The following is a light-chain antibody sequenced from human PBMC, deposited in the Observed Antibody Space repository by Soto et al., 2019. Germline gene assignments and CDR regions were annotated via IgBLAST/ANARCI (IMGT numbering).Light chain of an antibody. V-gene: IGKV3-11*01. CDR1: QSVSSY. J-gene: IGKJ4*01. CDR3: QQRGSWPLT. Sequence: EVVLTQSLATLSLSLGERATLSCRASQSVSSYLAWYQKKPGQSPRLLIYDASKRATDIPTRFSGSASGTDFTLTISSLAPEDFAIYYCQQRGSWPLTFGGGTKVEIK. CDR2: DAS.